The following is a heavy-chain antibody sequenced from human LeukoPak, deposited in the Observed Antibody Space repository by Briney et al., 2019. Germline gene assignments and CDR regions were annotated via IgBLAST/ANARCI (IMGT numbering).Heavy chain of an antibody. D-gene: IGHD5-18*01. CDR2: ISSSGGST. J-gene: IGHJ4*02. CDR1: GFTFSSYA. Sequence: GGTLRLSCAASGFTFSSYAMSWVRQAAGKGLEWVSSISSSGGSTYYADSVKGRFTISRDYSKNTLYLQMNSLRAEDTAVYYCAKDLYTYGTTPLDYWGQGTLVTVSS. V-gene: IGHV3-23*01. CDR3: AKDLYTYGTTPLDY.